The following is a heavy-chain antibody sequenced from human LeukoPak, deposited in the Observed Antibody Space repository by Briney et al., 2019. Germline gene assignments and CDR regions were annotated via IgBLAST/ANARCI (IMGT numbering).Heavy chain of an antibody. CDR2: INHSGST. CDR1: GGSSSGYY. Sequence: PSETLSLTCVLYGGSSSGYYWNWIRQPPGKGLEWIGEINHSGSTNYNPSLKSRVTISVDTSKSQFSLRLSSVTAADTAVYHCARRGPPRTMLRGVKSGWFDPWGQGTLVTVSS. V-gene: IGHV4-34*01. D-gene: IGHD3-10*01. J-gene: IGHJ5*02. CDR3: ARRGPPRTMLRGVKSGWFDP.